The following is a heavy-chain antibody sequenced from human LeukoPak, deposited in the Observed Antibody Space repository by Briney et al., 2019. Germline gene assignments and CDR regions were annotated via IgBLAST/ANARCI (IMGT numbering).Heavy chain of an antibody. V-gene: IGHV4-38-2*02. J-gene: IGHJ4*02. CDR3: ASLRERSYYARGFDY. D-gene: IGHD3-3*01. CDR1: GYSISSGYY. CDR2: IYYSGST. Sequence: PSETLSLTCTVSGYSISSGYYWGWIRQPPGKGLEWSGSIYYSGSTYYNSSFKSRVTISVDTSKIHFSLKLSSVTAADTAVYYCASLRERSYYARGFDYWGQGTLVTVSS.